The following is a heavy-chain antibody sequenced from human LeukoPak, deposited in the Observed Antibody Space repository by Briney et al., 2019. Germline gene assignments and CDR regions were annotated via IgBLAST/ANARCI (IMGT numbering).Heavy chain of an antibody. CDR2: ISGYNDNT. Sequence: ASVKVSCKASGYTFTSYGISWVRQTPGQGLEWMGWISGYNDNTNYAQNLQGRVTMTTDTSTSTAYMELRSLRSDDTAVYYCARGRYPHTSSWYGDAFDIWGQGTMVTVSS. CDR3: ARGRYPHTSSWYGDAFDI. D-gene: IGHD6-13*01. CDR1: GYTFTSYG. J-gene: IGHJ3*02. V-gene: IGHV1-18*01.